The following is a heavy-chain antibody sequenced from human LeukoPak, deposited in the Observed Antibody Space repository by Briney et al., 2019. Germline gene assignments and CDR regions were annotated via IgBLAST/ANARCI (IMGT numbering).Heavy chain of an antibody. V-gene: IGHV1-8*01. D-gene: IGHD6-19*01. J-gene: IGHJ6*02. CDR3: ARTSSGWYPGTYYYYGMDV. CDR1: GYTFTNYD. Sequence: ASVKVSCKASGYTFTNYDINWVRQATGQGLEWMGWMNPNSGNTGYAQKFQGRVTMTRNTSISTAYMELSSLRSEDTAVYYCARTSSGWYPGTYYYYGMDVWGQGTTVTVSS. CDR2: MNPNSGNT.